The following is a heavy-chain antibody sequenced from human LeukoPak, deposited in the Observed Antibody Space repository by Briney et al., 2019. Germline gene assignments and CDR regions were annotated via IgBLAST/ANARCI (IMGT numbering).Heavy chain of an antibody. CDR2: ISGSGAGT. D-gene: IGHD2-15*01. CDR3: AKDRLCSGDTCSLAHFDS. Sequence: TGESLRLSCVASGFTFSSHALSWVRQAPGKGLEWVSGISGSGAGTYYADSVKGRFTISRGNGKDTLYLQLTRLRVDDTAVYYCAKDRLCSGDTCSLAHFDSWGLGTLVTVSS. J-gene: IGHJ4*02. V-gene: IGHV3-23*01. CDR1: GFTFSSHA.